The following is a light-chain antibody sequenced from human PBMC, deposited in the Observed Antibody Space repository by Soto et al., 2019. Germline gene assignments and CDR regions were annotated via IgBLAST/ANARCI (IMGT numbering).Light chain of an antibody. Sequence: EIVMTQSPATLSVSPGERATLSCSASQSVSSNLAWYQQKPGQAPRLLIYGASTRATGIPARFSGSGSGTEFTLTISSLQSEDFAVYYCQQYNNWPPHTFGQGTKVEIK. J-gene: IGKJ1*01. V-gene: IGKV3-15*01. CDR2: GAS. CDR3: QQYNNWPPHT. CDR1: QSVSSN.